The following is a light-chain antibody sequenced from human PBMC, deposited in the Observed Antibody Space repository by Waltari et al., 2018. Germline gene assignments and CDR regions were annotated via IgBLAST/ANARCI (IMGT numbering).Light chain of an antibody. CDR2: DAF. Sequence: EIVLTQSPGTLSLSPGERVTLSCRASQSVGRSLAWYQQRPGQAPRRLIYDAFTRATGVADRFSGSGSGTDFSLTISRLDPEDFAVYYCQMYVRLPVTFGQGTKVEIK. CDR1: QSVGRS. V-gene: IGKV3-20*01. J-gene: IGKJ1*01. CDR3: QMYVRLPVT.